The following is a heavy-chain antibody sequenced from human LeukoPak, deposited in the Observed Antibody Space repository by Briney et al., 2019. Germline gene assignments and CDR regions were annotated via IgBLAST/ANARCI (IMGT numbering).Heavy chain of an antibody. CDR2: INPNSGGT. D-gene: IGHD4-23*01. J-gene: IGHJ4*02. V-gene: IGHV1-2*02. Sequence: GASVKVSCTASGYTFTDYHMHWVRQAPGQGLEWMGWINPNSGGTNYAQKFQGRVTLTRDTSISTTNMELRSLRSDDTAVYYCAREMETGTVVTPGYWGQGTLVTVSS. CDR3: AREMETGTVVTPGY. CDR1: GYTFTDYH.